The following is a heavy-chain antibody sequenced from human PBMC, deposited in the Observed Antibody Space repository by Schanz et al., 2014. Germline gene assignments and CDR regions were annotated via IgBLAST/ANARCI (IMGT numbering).Heavy chain of an antibody. CDR2: ISPSSSYI. D-gene: IGHD2-15*01. CDR3: ARVELSVYYYAMDV. CDR1: GFTFSSYN. V-gene: IGHV3-21*02. J-gene: IGHJ6*02. Sequence: EVQLVESGGGLVRPGDSLRLSCAASGFTFSSYNINWVRQAPGKRLEYISSISPSSSYIYYADSVKGRFTISRDNAKNSLYLQMNSLRAEDAAVYYCARVELSVYYYAMDVWGQGTTVTVSS.